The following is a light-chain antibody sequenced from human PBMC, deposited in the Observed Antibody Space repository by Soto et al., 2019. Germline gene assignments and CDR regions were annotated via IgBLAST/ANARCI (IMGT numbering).Light chain of an antibody. J-gene: IGLJ2*01. CDR1: SSDVGGYNY. Sequence: QSALTQPASVSGSPGQSITVSCTGTSSDVGGYNYVPWYQHHPGKAPKLMIFEVSNRPSGVSDRFSGSKSGNTASLTISGLQAEDEADYYCSSYTSTSSPVLFGGGTQLTVL. CDR2: EVS. V-gene: IGLV2-14*01. CDR3: SSYTSTSSPVL.